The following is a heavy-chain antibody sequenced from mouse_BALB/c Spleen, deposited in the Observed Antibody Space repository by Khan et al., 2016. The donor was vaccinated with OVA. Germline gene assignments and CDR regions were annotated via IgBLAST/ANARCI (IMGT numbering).Heavy chain of an antibody. D-gene: IGHD2-3*01. Sequence: EVELVESGGGLVQPGGSRKLSCAASGFTFSGFGMHWVRQAPEKGLEWVAYISSGSSTTSYADTVKGRVTISADNSKNTLFLQLASLRSEDTAMYYGARTGYYFFGYWGQGTTLTVSS. CDR3: ARTGYYFFGY. CDR2: ISSGSSTT. CDR1: GFTFSGFG. V-gene: IGHV5-17*02. J-gene: IGHJ2*01.